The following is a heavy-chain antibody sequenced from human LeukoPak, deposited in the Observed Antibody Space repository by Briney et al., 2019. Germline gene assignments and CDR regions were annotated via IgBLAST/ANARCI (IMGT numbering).Heavy chain of an antibody. V-gene: IGHV3-74*01. CDR1: GFTFNSYR. CDR3: ARARERATNHNAGR. CDR2: NKGDGSKT. D-gene: IGHD5-24*01. Sequence: GGSLRLSCAASGFTFNSYRMHWVRHAPGKGLVWMSRNKGDGSKTSYGDFMKGRLSTGRDNAKNTIYLQINRLRAEQTAVYDCARARERATNHNAGRWGERALVTVSS. J-gene: IGHJ4*02.